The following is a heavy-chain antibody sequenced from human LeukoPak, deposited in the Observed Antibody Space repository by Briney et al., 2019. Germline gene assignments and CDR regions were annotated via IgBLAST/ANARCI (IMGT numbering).Heavy chain of an antibody. V-gene: IGHV1-69*05. D-gene: IGHD3-22*01. CDR3: ARVYYYDSSGYYYVGFALDI. Sequence: ASVKVSCKASGGTFSSYAISWVRQAPGQGLEWMGRIIPIFGTANYAQKFQGRVTITTDESTSTAYMELSSLRSEDTAVYYCARVYYYDSSGYYYVGFALDIWGQGTMVTVSS. CDR2: IIPIFGTA. J-gene: IGHJ3*02. CDR1: GGTFSSYA.